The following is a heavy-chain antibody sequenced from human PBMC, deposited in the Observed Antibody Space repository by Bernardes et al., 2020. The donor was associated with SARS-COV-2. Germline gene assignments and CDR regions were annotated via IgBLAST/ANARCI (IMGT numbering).Heavy chain of an antibody. CDR3: AKDPPFSSSTPYYGMDV. J-gene: IGHJ6*02. V-gene: IGHV3-23*01. D-gene: IGHD2-2*01. CDR1: GFTFSSYA. Sequence: GGSLRLSCAASGFTFSSYAMSWVRQAPGKGLEWVSAISGSGGSTYYADSVKGRFTISRDNSKNTLYLQMNSLRAEDTAVYYCAKDPPFSSSTPYYGMDVWGQGTTVTVSS. CDR2: ISGSGGST.